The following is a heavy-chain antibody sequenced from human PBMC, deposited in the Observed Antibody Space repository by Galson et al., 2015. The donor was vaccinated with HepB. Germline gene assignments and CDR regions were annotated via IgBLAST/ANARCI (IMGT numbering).Heavy chain of an antibody. CDR3: MTDYSYEGY. CDR2: IKSKSDGGAV. CDR1: GLSLSHAR. J-gene: IGHJ4*02. Sequence: SLRLSCAASGLSLSHARMNWVRQAPGKGLEWVGRIKSKSDGGAVDYAAPVKGRATISRDESKNTFFLEMSNLKTEDTAVYYCMTDYSYEGYWGQGTLVTVSS. V-gene: IGHV3-15*07. D-gene: IGHD3-22*01.